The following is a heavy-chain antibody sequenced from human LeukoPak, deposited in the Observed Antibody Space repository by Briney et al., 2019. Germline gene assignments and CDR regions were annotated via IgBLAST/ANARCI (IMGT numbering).Heavy chain of an antibody. V-gene: IGHV3-74*01. D-gene: IGHD2-21*02. J-gene: IGHJ5*02. CDR2: INPDGSWT. CDR1: GFTFNSYW. Sequence: GGSLRLSCAASGFTFNSYWMVWFRQAPGKGLVWVSCINPDGSWTLHADSVKGRFAISRDYARNTLYLQMNSLGVEDTAMYYCARYEQRPGVTASDPWSQGTLVRLL. CDR3: ARYEQRPGVTASDP.